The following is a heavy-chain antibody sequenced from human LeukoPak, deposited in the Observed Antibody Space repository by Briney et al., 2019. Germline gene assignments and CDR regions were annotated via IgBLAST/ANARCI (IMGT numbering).Heavy chain of an antibody. J-gene: IGHJ4*02. CDR1: GFTFSSYA. V-gene: IGHV3-30*04. CDR3: AREHRPLHIITMVRV. CDR2: ISYDGSNK. D-gene: IGHD3-10*01. Sequence: GRSLRLSCAASGFTFSSYAMHWVRQAPGKGLEWVAVISYDGSNKYYADSVKGRFTISRDNSKNTLYLQMNSLRAEDTAVYYCAREHRPLHIITMVRVWGQGTLVTVSS.